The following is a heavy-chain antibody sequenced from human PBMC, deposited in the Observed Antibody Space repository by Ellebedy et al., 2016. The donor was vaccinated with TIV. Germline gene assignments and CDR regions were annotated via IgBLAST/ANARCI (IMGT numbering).Heavy chain of an antibody. Sequence: MPSETLSLTCTVSGGSLRSSSYYWGWIRQPPGKGLEWIGSTYNSRITYYNPSLKSRISISVDTSKNQFSLKLSSVTAAYTAVYYCAIVGDSSGYYPLDYWGPGTLVTVSS. CDR2: TYNSRIT. J-gene: IGHJ4*02. V-gene: IGHV4-39*07. CDR1: GGSLRSSSYY. D-gene: IGHD3-22*01. CDR3: AIVGDSSGYYPLDY.